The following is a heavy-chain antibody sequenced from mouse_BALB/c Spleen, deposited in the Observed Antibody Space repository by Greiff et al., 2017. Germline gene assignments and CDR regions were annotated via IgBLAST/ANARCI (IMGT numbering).Heavy chain of an antibody. V-gene: IGHV14-3*02. CDR2: IDPANGNT. D-gene: IGHD2-2*01. Sequence: EVQLQQSGAELVKPGASVKLSCTASGFNIKDTYMHWVKQRPEQGLEWIGRIDPANGNTKYDPKFQGKATITADTSSNTAYLQLSSLTSEDTAVYYCARGYDGSFFDDWGQGTTLTVSS. J-gene: IGHJ2*01. CDR1: GFNIKDTY. CDR3: ARGYDGSFFDD.